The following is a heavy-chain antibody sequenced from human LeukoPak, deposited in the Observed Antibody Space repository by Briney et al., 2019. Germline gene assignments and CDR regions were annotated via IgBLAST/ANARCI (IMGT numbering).Heavy chain of an antibody. V-gene: IGHV4-59*08. CDR1: GGSISSYY. J-gene: IGHJ4*02. CDR2: IYYSGST. CDR3: ARRQDGYNKYYFDY. Sequence: SETLSLTCTVSGGSISSYYWSWIRQPPGKGLEWIGYIYYSGSTNYNPSLKSRVTISVDTSKNQFSLKLSSVTAADTAVYYCARRQDGYNKYYFDYWGQGTLVTVSS. D-gene: IGHD5-24*01.